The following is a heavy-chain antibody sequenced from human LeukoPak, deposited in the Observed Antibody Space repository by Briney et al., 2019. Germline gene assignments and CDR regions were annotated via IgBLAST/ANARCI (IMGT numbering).Heavy chain of an antibody. J-gene: IGHJ4*02. CDR1: GFTFSSFA. D-gene: IGHD4-23*01. V-gene: IGHV3-23*01. CDR3: ARNDDYGGNGYFDY. Sequence: GGSLRLSCAASGFTFSSFAMSWVRQAPGKGLEWVSVISGSGNSTYYADSVRGRFTVSRDNSKNTLYLQMNSLRAEDTALYYCARNDDYGGNGYFDYWDQGTLVTGSS. CDR2: ISGSGNST.